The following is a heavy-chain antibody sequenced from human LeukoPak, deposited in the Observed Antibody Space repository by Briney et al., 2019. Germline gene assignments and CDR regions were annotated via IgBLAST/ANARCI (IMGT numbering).Heavy chain of an antibody. CDR3: ARFDHLLEMATITTFDY. CDR1: GFTFSSYE. D-gene: IGHD5-24*01. V-gene: IGHV3-48*03. CDR2: ISSSGSTI. J-gene: IGHJ4*02. Sequence: PGGSLTLSCAASGFTFSSYEMNWVRQAPGKGLEWVSYISSSGSTIYYADSVKGRFTISRDNAKNSLYLQMNSLRAEDTAVYYCARFDHLLEMATITTFDYWGQGTLVTVSS.